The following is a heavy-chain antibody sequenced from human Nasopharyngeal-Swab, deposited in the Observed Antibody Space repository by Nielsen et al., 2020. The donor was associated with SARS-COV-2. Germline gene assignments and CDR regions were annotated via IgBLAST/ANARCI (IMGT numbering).Heavy chain of an antibody. Sequence: GESLKISCAASGFSFSNYAMHWVRQAPGKGLEYVSAISSNGGSTYYANSVKGRFTFSRDNSKNTLYLQMGSLRAEDMAVYYCARGGGADTLIDYWGQGTLVTVSS. V-gene: IGHV3-64*01. D-gene: IGHD3-10*01. CDR2: ISSNGGST. CDR3: ARGGGADTLIDY. J-gene: IGHJ4*02. CDR1: GFSFSNYA.